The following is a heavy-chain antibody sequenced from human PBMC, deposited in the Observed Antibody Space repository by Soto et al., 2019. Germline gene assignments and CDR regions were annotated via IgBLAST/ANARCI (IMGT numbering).Heavy chain of an antibody. Sequence: QLVESGGGLVQPGGSLRLSCVCSGFTFSGFWMTWVRQAPGKGLEWVANINEDETKRSYVDSVKGRFTISRDNAKVSGSLELDSLRVDATAVSYCARDTTPFYDNTYYDANDTWGQGTMVTVS. CDR2: INEDETKR. CDR3: ARDTTPFYDNTYYDANDT. V-gene: IGHV3-7*04. CDR1: GFTFSGFW. D-gene: IGHD3-22*01. J-gene: IGHJ3*02.